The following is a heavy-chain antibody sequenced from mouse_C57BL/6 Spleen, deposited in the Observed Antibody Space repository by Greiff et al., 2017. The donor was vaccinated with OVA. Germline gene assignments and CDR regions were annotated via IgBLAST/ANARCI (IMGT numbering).Heavy chain of an antibody. Sequence: EVQLQQSGPELVKPGASVKISCKASGYSFTGYYMNWVKQSPEKSLEWIGEINPSTGGTTYNQKFKAKATLTVDKSYSTAYMQLKSLTSEDSAVYYCARRGVGLGYFDVWGTGTTVTVSS. CDR3: ARRGVGLGYFDV. J-gene: IGHJ1*03. V-gene: IGHV1-42*01. CDR2: INPSTGGT. CDR1: GYSFTGYY. D-gene: IGHD1-1*02.